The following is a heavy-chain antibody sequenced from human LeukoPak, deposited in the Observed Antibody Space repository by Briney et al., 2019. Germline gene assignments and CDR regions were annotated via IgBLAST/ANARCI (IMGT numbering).Heavy chain of an antibody. J-gene: IGHJ4*02. V-gene: IGHV4-34*01. CDR2: INHSGST. D-gene: IGHD5-18*01. CDR1: GFTVSNTY. Sequence: LRLSCAASGFTVSNTYMSWVRQPPGKGLEWIGEINHSGSTNYNPSLKSRVTISVDTSKNQFSLKLSSVTAADTAVYYCAREGYSYGGVDYWGQGTLVTVSS. CDR3: AREGYSYGGVDY.